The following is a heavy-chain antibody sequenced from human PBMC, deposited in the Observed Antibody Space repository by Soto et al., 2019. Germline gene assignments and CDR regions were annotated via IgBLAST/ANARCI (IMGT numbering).Heavy chain of an antibody. CDR2: IYSGGST. CDR1: GFTVSSNY. D-gene: IGHD3-10*01. V-gene: IGHV3-66*01. CDR3: AGAYYYGSGGEFDY. Sequence: EVQLVESGGGLVQPGGSLRLSCAASGFTVSSNYMSWVRQAPGKGLEWVSVIYSGGSTYYADSVKGRFTISRDNSKNTRLLQMNRLRAEDTAVYYCAGAYYYGSGGEFDYWGQGTLVTVSS. J-gene: IGHJ4*02.